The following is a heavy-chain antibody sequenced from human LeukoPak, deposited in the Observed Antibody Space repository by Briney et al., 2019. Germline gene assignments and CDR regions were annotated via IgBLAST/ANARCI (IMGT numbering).Heavy chain of an antibody. D-gene: IGHD6-13*01. V-gene: IGHV3-21*06. CDR2: ISRNSRYI. CDR1: GFTFSSYS. CDR3: ARVAEAAAFDS. Sequence: GGSLRLSCAASGFTFSSYSMNWVRQAPGKGLEWVSSISRNSRYIYYADSMRGRFTISRDNAKNSLYLQMNSLKPEDTAVYYRARVAEAAAFDSRGQGTLVTVSS. J-gene: IGHJ4*02.